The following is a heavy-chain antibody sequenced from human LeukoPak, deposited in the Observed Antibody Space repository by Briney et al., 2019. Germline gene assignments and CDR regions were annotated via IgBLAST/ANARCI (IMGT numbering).Heavy chain of an antibody. CDR3: TRNYCGTESYADFDD. Sequence: GGSLRLSCAASGFTFIGSALHWVRQASGKGLEWVGRIRRAANGSAPAYAASVKGRLTISRGDSMNTAYLHMDSLKTEGIAVYCSTRNYCGTESYADFDDWGQGTLVTVSS. CDR2: IRRAANGSAP. CDR1: GFTFIGSA. V-gene: IGHV3-73*01. J-gene: IGHJ4*02. D-gene: IGHD3-10*01.